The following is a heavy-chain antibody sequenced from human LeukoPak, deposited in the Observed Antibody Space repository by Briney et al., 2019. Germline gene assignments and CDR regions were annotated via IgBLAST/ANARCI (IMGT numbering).Heavy chain of an antibody. D-gene: IGHD1-26*01. Sequence: SETLSLTCAVYGGSFSGYCWSWIRQPPGKGLEWIGEINHSGSTNYNPSLKSRVTISVDTSKNQFSLKLSSVTAADTAVYYCARVYTGADGMDVWGQGTTVTVSS. CDR2: INHSGST. CDR3: ARVYTGADGMDV. J-gene: IGHJ6*02. V-gene: IGHV4-34*01. CDR1: GGSFSGYC.